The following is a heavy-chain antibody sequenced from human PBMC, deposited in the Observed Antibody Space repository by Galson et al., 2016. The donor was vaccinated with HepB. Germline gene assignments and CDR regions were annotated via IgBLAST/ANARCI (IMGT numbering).Heavy chain of an antibody. CDR1: GFTFSSSW. D-gene: IGHD1-1*01. CDR3: ARGRGGNDAVDI. Sequence: SLRLSCAVSGFTFSSSWMHWVRQAPGKGLVWVSRINTDGSSTTYADSVKGRFTISRDNPRNTLYLQMNSLRAEETAAYYCARGRGGNDAVDIWGQGTMVTVSS. CDR2: INTDGSST. V-gene: IGHV3-74*01. J-gene: IGHJ3*02.